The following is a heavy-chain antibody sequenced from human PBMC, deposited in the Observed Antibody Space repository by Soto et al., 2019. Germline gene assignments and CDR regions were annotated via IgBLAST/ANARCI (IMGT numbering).Heavy chain of an antibody. Sequence: GGSLRLSCAASGFTFSSYAMSWVRQAPGKGLEWVSAISGSGGSTYYADSVKVRFTISRDNSKNTLYLQMNSLRAEDTAVYYCAKTPSWGYDSSGYYSIKPYYFDYWGQGTLVTVSS. CDR3: AKTPSWGYDSSGYYSIKPYYFDY. D-gene: IGHD3-22*01. J-gene: IGHJ4*02. CDR1: GFTFSSYA. V-gene: IGHV3-23*01. CDR2: ISGSGGST.